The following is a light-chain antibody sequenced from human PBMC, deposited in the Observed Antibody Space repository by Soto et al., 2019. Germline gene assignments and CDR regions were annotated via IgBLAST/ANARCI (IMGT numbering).Light chain of an antibody. Sequence: DIQMTQSPSSLSASVGDTVTITCRASQSIGKHLNWYQQNPGKAPKFLIYSVSSLQSGVPSRFSGSGSGTDFTLTINSLQPEDFATYYCQQGYTSAITFGQGTRLEI. CDR1: QSIGKH. V-gene: IGKV1-39*01. CDR3: QQGYTSAIT. CDR2: SVS. J-gene: IGKJ5*01.